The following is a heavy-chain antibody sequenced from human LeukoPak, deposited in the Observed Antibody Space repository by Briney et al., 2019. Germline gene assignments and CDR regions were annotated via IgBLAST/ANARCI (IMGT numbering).Heavy chain of an antibody. CDR1: DDSITMYY. V-gene: IGHV4-59*01. CDR2: VDHTGST. J-gene: IGHJ4*02. Sequence: PETLSLTCSVSDDSITMYYWTWIRQPPGKGLEWIGYVDHTGSTNFNPSLNGRVSISRDTTKNLFSLRLRSVTAADTAVYYCARIYGSGSYWGQGTLVTVSS. D-gene: IGHD3-10*01. CDR3: ARIYGSGSY.